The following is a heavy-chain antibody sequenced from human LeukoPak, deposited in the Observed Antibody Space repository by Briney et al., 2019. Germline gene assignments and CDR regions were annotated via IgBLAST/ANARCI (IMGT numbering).Heavy chain of an antibody. J-gene: IGHJ4*02. D-gene: IGHD5-12*01. Sequence: RPSETLSLTCTVSGGSISSYYWSWIRQPPGKGLEWIGYIYYSGSTNYNPSLKSRVTISVDTSKNQFSLKLSSVTAADTAVYYCARQEGVATTFDYWGQGTLVTVSS. CDR1: GGSISSYY. V-gene: IGHV4-59*01. CDR3: ARQEGVATTFDY. CDR2: IYYSGST.